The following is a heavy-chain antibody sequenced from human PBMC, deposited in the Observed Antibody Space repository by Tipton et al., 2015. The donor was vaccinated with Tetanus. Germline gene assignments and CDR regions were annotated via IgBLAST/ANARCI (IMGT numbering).Heavy chain of an antibody. CDR2: IYHNGGT. CDR1: GGSVRSGDYS. V-gene: IGHV4-30-2*01. CDR3: ARGGTMVHGVILQDHFYY. Sequence: TLSLTCTVSGGSVRSGDYSWSWIRQPPGKGLEWIGFIYHNGGTYYNPSLKSRATISVDRSKNQFSLKLSSVTAADTAAYFCARGGTMVHGVILQDHFYYWGQGTLVTVSS. D-gene: IGHD3-10*01. J-gene: IGHJ4*02.